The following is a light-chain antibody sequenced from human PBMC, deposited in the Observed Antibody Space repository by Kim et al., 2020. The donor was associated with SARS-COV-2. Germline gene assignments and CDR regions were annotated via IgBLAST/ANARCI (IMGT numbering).Light chain of an antibody. J-gene: IGLJ1*01. Sequence: PGQTASITCSGYKLGDKYVSWYQQKPGQSPVVVIYQDKQRPSGIPERFSGSNSGNTATLTSSGTQAMDEADYYCQAWDSSTHNYVFGAGTKVTVL. CDR1: KLGDKY. CDR2: QDK. CDR3: QAWDSSTHNYV. V-gene: IGLV3-1*01.